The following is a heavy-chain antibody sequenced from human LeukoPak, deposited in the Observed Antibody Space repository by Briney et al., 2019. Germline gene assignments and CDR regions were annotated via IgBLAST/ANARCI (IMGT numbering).Heavy chain of an antibody. CDR3: TAPTSSWYYFDY. D-gene: IGHD6-13*01. Sequence: GRSLRLSCAASGLTFSRYGIHCVSHPPARALVGVALIRYDGSNKCYADSVKGRFTISRDNSKTTMYLQMDSLRAEDTAVYFCTAPTSSWYYFDYWGQGTLVTVSS. V-gene: IGHV3-30*02. CDR1: GLTFSRYG. CDR2: IRYDGSNK. J-gene: IGHJ4*02.